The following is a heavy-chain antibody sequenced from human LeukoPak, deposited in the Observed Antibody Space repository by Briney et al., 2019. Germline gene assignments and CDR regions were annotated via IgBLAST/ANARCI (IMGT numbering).Heavy chain of an antibody. CDR2: INPNTGGT. D-gene: IGHD5-12*01. CDR3: ARPKDSGYDYFDP. J-gene: IGHJ5*01. CDR1: GYTFTGYY. V-gene: IGHV1-2*02. Sequence: ASVKVSCKASGYTFTGYYMHWVRQAPGQGLESMGWINPNTGGTYYAQKFQGRVTMTRDTSISTAYMELSSLISDDTAVYYCARPKDSGYDYFDPWGQGTLVTVFS.